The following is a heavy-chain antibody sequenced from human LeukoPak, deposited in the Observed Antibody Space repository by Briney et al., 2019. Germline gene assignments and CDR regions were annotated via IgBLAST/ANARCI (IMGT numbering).Heavy chain of an antibody. CDR2: IYSSGTT. Sequence: SETLSLTCTGSGGSISSYFWSWIRQSPGKELEWIGHIYSSGTTTYNPSLRSRVTISVDTSKNQFSLKLSSVTAADTAVYYCARHLSGGTYPLDYWGQGTLVTVSS. V-gene: IGHV4-59*08. CDR1: GGSISSYF. J-gene: IGHJ4*02. CDR3: ARHLSGGTYPLDY. D-gene: IGHD1-26*01.